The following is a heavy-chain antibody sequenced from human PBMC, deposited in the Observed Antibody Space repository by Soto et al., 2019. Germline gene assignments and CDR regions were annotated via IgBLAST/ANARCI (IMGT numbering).Heavy chain of an antibody. V-gene: IGHV4-39*01. J-gene: IGHJ4*02. CDR1: GGSISSSSYY. D-gene: IGHD4-4*01. CDR2: IYYSGST. Sequence: PSETLSLTCTVSGGSISSSSYYWGWIRQPPGKGLEWIGSIYYSGSTYYNPSLKSRVTISVDTSKNQFSLKLSSVTAADTAVYYCARSDYSNYVCIEYSGQGTLVTVSS. CDR3: ARSDYSNYVCIEY.